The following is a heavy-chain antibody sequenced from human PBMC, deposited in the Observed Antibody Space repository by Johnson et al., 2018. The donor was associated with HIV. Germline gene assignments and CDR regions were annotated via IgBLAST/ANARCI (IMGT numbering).Heavy chain of an antibody. CDR1: GFSFSSTW. D-gene: IGHD1-26*01. Sequence: MQLVESGGRVVQPGGSLRLSCAASGFSFSSTWMTWVRQAPGKGLEWVAFINADGSAKTYMDSARGRFTISSDKAENSLFLQIHSLRAEDTAVYYCVRERGWGAVDIWGHGKMVTVSS. CDR2: INADGSAK. V-gene: IGHV3-7*05. J-gene: IGHJ3*02. CDR3: VRERGWGAVDI.